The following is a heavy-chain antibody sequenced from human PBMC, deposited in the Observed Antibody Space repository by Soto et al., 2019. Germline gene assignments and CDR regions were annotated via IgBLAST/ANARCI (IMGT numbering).Heavy chain of an antibody. J-gene: IGHJ4*01. CDR2: IYPTGST. CDR3: GREPPGPFHPWVL. Sequence: SETLSLTCTVSGGSISSGGYSWSWIRQSPEKGLEWLGCIYPTGSTYYHPSLKSRVTISIDTSRNQFSLNLTSVTAADTAVYYCGREPPGPFHPWVLWGQGTQVTVSS. V-gene: IGHV4-30-2*06. CDR1: GGSISSGGYS. D-gene: IGHD3-10*01.